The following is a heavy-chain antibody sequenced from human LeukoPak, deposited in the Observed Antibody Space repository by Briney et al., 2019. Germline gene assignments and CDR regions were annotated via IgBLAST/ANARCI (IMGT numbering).Heavy chain of an antibody. V-gene: IGHV3-49*04. CDR3: ARDYYDSSGYYIDY. D-gene: IGHD3-22*01. CDR2: IRSKAYGGTT. Sequence: GGSLRLSCTASGFTFGDYAMSWVRQAPGKGLEWVGFIRSKAYGGTTEYAASVKGRFTISRDDSKSIAYLQINSLKTEDTAVYYCARDYYDSSGYYIDYWGQGTLVTVSS. CDR1: GFTFGDYA. J-gene: IGHJ4*02.